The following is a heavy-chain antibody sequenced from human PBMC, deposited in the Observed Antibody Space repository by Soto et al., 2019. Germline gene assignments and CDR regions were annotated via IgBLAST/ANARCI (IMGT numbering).Heavy chain of an antibody. CDR2: VFYTGSA. V-gene: IGHV4-39*02. D-gene: IGHD1-26*01. CDR3: ARPSGSHSEFEY. CDR1: GGSITNSKSY. Sequence: QLQMQESGPGLVKPSETLSLTCNVSGGSITNSKSYWAWIRQPPGKGLEWVGSVFYTGSAYYTPSLPSRVTISLDTSKTHFSLRLTSVTAADTAVYFCARPSGSHSEFEYWGQGALVAVSS. J-gene: IGHJ4*02.